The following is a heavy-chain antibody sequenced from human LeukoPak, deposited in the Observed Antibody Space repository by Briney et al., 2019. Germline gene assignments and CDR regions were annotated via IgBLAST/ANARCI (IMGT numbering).Heavy chain of an antibody. CDR3: ARGYCSGGSCFGYYYYYYYMDV. D-gene: IGHD2-15*01. J-gene: IGHJ6*03. CDR2: IYYSGST. Sequence: SETLSLTCTVSGGSISSYNWSWFRHPPGKGLQWIGDIYYSGSTTYNPSPKSRVTISVDTSKNQFSLKLSSVTAADTAVYYCARGYCSGGSCFGYYYYYYYMDVWGKGTTVTVSS. CDR1: GGSISSYN. V-gene: IGHV4-59*01.